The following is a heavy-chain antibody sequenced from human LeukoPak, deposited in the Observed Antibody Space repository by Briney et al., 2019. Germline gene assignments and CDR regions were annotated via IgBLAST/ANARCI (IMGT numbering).Heavy chain of an antibody. J-gene: IGHJ3*02. CDR2: INPSGGST. Sequence: GASVKVSCKASGYTFTSYYMHWVRQAPGQGLEWMGIINPSGGSTSYAQKFQGRVTMTTDTSTSTAYMELRSLRSDDTAVYYCARHLSYEDDAFDIWGQGTMVTVSS. V-gene: IGHV1-46*01. D-gene: IGHD3-16*01. CDR3: ARHLSYEDDAFDI. CDR1: GYTFTSYY.